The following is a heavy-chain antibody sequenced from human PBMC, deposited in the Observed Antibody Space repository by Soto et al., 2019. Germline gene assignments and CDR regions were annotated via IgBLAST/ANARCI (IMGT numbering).Heavy chain of an antibody. D-gene: IGHD1-1*01. J-gene: IGHJ4*02. CDR3: AKGTANDPRVYDF. V-gene: IGHV3-23*01. CDR1: GFTFSSYA. CDR2: ISPSGATT. Sequence: GGSLRLSCAASGFTFSSYAMSWVRQAPGKGPEWVSAISPSGATTYYADSVQGRFTISRDKSKNTLYLQMNSLRAEDTAVYYCAKGTANDPRVYDFWGQGTQVTVSS.